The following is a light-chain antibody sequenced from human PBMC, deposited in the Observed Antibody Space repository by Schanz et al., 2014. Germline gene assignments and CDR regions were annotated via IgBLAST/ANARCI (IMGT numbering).Light chain of an antibody. CDR3: QQYGSTPWM. CDR1: ESVSSDY. Sequence: EIVLTQSPGTLSLSPGERATLSCWASESVSSDYLAWYQQKPGQAPRLLIYGASSRATGIPARFSGGGSGTDFTLTISSLEPEDFAVYYCQQYGSTPWMFGQGTEVEIK. V-gene: IGKV3-20*01. J-gene: IGKJ1*01. CDR2: GAS.